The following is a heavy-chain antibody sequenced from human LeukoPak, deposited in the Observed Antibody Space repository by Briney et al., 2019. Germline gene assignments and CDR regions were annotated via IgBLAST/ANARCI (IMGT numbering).Heavy chain of an antibody. D-gene: IGHD1-26*01. CDR3: ARGGGSGTYSVFDY. CDR2: INWNGGST. CDR1: GFTFDDCG. V-gene: IGHV3-20*04. J-gene: IGHJ4*02. Sequence: GGSLRLSCAASGFTFDDCGMSWVRQAPGKGLEWVSGINWNGGSTGYADSVKGRFTISRDNAKNSLYLQMNSLRAEDTALYYCARGGGSGTYSVFDYWGQGTLVTVSS.